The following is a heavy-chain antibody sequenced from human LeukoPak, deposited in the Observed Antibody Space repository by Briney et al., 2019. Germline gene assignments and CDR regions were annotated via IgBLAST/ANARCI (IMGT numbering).Heavy chain of an antibody. CDR2: IYHSGST. CDR1: GGSISTYY. D-gene: IGHD6-6*01. CDR3: ARGGAARLHFQN. J-gene: IGHJ1*01. Sequence: SETLSLTCTVSGGSISTYYWNWIRQPPGKGLEWIGYIYHSGSTNYNPSLQSRVTISVDTSKNQFSPNLNSVTAADTAVYYCARGGAARLHFQNWGQGTLVTVSS. V-gene: IGHV4-59*01.